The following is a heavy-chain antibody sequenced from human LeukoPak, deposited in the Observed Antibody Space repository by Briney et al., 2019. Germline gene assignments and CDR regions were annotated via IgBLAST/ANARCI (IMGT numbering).Heavy chain of an antibody. CDR3: ARDIGYGSGSYSALVFDY. CDR2: INPSGGST. CDR1: GHTFTSYY. J-gene: IGHJ4*02. Sequence: GASVKVSCKASGHTFTSYYMHWVRQAPGQGLEWMGIINPSGGSTSYAQKFQGRVTMTRDTSTSTVYMELSSLRSEDTAVYYCARDIGYGSGSYSALVFDYWGQGTPVTVSS. V-gene: IGHV1-46*01. D-gene: IGHD3-10*01.